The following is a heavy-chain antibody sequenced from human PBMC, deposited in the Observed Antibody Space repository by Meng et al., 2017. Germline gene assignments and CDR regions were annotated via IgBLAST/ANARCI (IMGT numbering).Heavy chain of an antibody. CDR3: ARRGIAARPFYY. CDR1: GGSFSGYY. D-gene: IGHD6-6*01. J-gene: IGHJ4*02. V-gene: IGHV4-34*01. Sequence: VQLQQWGAGLLKPSETRSLTCAVYGGSFSGYYWSWIRQPPGKGLEWIGEINHSGSTNYNPSLKSRVTISVDTSKNQFSLKLSSVTAADTAVYYCARRGIAARPFYYWGQGTLVTVSS. CDR2: INHSGST.